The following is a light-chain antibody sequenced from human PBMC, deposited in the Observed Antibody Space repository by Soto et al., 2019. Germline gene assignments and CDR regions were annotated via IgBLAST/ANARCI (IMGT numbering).Light chain of an antibody. CDR2: DTS. J-gene: IGKJ2*01. CDR3: QQRSSWPYT. CDR1: QSVSSY. Sequence: EIVLTQSPATLSLSPGERATLSCRASQSVSSYLGWYQQKPGQAPRLLIYDTSSRATGIPARFSGSGSGTDFTLTISSLEPEDFAVYYCQQRSSWPYTFGQGTNLEIK. V-gene: IGKV3-11*01.